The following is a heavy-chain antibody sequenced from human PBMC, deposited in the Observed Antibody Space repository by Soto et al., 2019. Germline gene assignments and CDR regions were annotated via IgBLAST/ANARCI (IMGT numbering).Heavy chain of an antibody. D-gene: IGHD3-10*01. CDR1: GGSISSSSYY. J-gene: IGHJ6*02. CDR2: IYYSGST. Sequence: QLQLQESGPGLVKPSETLSLTCTVSGGSISSSSYYWGWIRQPPGKGLEWIGSIYYSGSTYYNPSLKSRVTISVDTSKNQFSLKLSSVTAADTAVYYCARRRSGSGKRYYYGMDVWGQGTTVTVSS. V-gene: IGHV4-39*01. CDR3: ARRRSGSGKRYYYGMDV.